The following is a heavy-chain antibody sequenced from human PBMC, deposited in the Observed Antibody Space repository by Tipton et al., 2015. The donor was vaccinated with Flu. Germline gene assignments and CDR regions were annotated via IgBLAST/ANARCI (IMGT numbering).Heavy chain of an antibody. CDR3: ARDAHRYGAGIPEY. D-gene: IGHD3-10*01. V-gene: IGHV3-11*01. J-gene: IGHJ4*02. Sequence: SLRLSCAASGFTFSDYYMSWTRQAPGKGLEWVSYISGSGNTVYYADSVKGRFTISRDDAKNSVFLQMDSLRAEDTAVYYCARDAHRYGAGIPEYWGQGSLVTVSS. CDR2: ISGSGNTV. CDR1: GFTFSDYY.